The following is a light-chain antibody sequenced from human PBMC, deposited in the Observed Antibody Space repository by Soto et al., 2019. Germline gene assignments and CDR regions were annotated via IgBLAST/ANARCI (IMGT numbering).Light chain of an antibody. V-gene: IGLV2-11*01. CDR1: SNDVGGYNY. J-gene: IGLJ1*01. CDR2: AVS. CDR3: CSYAGSPYF. Sequence: QSALTQPRSVSGSPGQSVTISCTGTSNDVGGYNYVSWYQQHPGKAPKLMIYAVSKRPSGVPDRFSGSKSGNTASLTISGLQAEDEADYYCCSYAGSPYFFGTGTQLTVL.